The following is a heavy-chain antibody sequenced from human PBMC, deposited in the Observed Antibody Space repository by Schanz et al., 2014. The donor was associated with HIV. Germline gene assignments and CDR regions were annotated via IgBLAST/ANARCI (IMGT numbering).Heavy chain of an antibody. CDR1: GYSFTSNF. J-gene: IGHJ6*02. V-gene: IGHV1-46*01. CDR2: INTNGGGT. Sequence: QAQLVQSGAEVKKPGASVKVSCKASGYSFTSNFIHWVRQAPGQGLQWMGVINTNGGGTSDTLQGRVIITRDTSTRTVYMDLRNLRFADSGVYYCARERMATGGLDVWGQGTTVTVSS. CDR3: ARERMATGGLDV. D-gene: IGHD2-15*01.